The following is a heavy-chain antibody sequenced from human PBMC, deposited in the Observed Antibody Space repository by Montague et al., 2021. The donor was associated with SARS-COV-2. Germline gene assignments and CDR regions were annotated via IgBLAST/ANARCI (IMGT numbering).Heavy chain of an antibody. V-gene: IGHV4-38-2*02. D-gene: IGHD3-10*01. CDR3: ARAPYYGPGKPYQFDY. Sequence: SETLSLTCTVSGYSINSNYYWGWIRQPPGKGLEWIGCSYHSGTTHYHPSLMSRGTISLDTSNNHFSLKVTSVTAADKAVYYCARAPYYGPGKPYQFDYWGRGTLVTVSS. CDR2: SYHSGTT. CDR1: GYSINSNYY. J-gene: IGHJ4*02.